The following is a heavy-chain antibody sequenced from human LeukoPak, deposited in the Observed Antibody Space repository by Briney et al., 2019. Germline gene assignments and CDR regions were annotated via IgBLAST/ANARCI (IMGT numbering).Heavy chain of an antibody. D-gene: IGHD2-2*01. Sequence: PGGSLRLSCAASGFTFSSYWMSWVRQAPGKGLEWVANIKHDGSEKYYVDSVKGRFTISRDNAKNSLYLQMNSLRAEDTAVYYCAREIKIVVVPAATPVAFDILGQGTMVTVSS. CDR2: IKHDGSEK. V-gene: IGHV3-7*01. J-gene: IGHJ3*02. CDR1: GFTFSSYW. CDR3: AREIKIVVVPAATPVAFDI.